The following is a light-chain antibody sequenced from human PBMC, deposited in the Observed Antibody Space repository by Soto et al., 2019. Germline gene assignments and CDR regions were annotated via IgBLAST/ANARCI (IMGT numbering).Light chain of an antibody. CDR1: SGDIGAYYY. Sequence: QSALTQPASVSGSPGQSITISCTGTSGDIGAYYYVSWYQQHPYTAPKLLIYGVSDRPSGVSNRFSASKSGNTASLTISGLQAEDEADYYCSSYTSSTFYVFGTGTKLTVL. CDR3: SSYTSSTFYV. J-gene: IGLJ1*01. CDR2: GVS. V-gene: IGLV2-14*01.